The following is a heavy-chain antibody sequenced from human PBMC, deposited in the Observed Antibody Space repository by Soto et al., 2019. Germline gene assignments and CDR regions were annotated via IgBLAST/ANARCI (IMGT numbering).Heavy chain of an antibody. J-gene: IGHJ6*02. V-gene: IGHV4-59*12. CDR1: GGSISSYY. D-gene: IGHD2-15*01. Sequence: PSETLSLTCTVSGGSISSYYWSWIRQPPGKGLEWIGYIYYSGSTYYNPSLKSRVTISVDTSKNQFSLKLSSVTAADTAVYYCARDLKWWYPNKGYYYYGMDVWGQGTTVTVSS. CDR3: ARDLKWWYPNKGYYYYGMDV. CDR2: IYYSGST.